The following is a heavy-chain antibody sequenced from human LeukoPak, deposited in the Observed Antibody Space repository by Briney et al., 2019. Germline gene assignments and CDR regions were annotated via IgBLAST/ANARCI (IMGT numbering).Heavy chain of an antibody. D-gene: IGHD3-22*01. J-gene: IGHJ4*02. V-gene: IGHV4-61*02. Sequence: PSETLSLTCTVSGGSISSGSYYWSWIRQPAGKGLEWIGRIYTSGSTNYNPSLKSRVTISVDTSKNQFSLKLSSVTAADTAVYYCARGPYYYDSSGSFDYWGQGTLVTVSS. CDR2: IYTSGST. CDR1: GGSISSGSYY. CDR3: ARGPYYYDSSGSFDY.